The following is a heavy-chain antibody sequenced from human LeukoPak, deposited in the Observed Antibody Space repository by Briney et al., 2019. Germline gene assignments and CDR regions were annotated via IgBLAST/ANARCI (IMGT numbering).Heavy chain of an antibody. D-gene: IGHD2-2*01. CDR1: GFTFSSYS. Sequence: GGSLRLSCAASGFTFSSYSMNWVRQAPGKGLEWVSSIGSSSSYIYYADSVKGRFTISRDNAKNSLYLQMNSLRAEDTAVYYCAREHCSSTSCYSYWYFDLWGRGTLVTVSS. V-gene: IGHV3-21*01. CDR3: AREHCSSTSCYSYWYFDL. J-gene: IGHJ2*01. CDR2: IGSSSSYI.